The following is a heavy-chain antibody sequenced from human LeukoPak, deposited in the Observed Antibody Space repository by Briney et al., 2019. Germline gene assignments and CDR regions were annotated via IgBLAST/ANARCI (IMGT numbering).Heavy chain of an antibody. J-gene: IGHJ4*02. CDR1: GGSFSGYY. CDR3: ARGGYSYGNHPFDY. CDR2: ISYSGST. V-gene: IGHV4-59*01. Sequence: SETLSLTCAVYGGSFSGYYWSWIRQPPGKGLEWIGYISYSGSTNYNPPLRSRVTISVDTSKNQFSLKLSSVTAADTAVYYCARGGYSYGNHPFDYWGQGTLVTVSS. D-gene: IGHD5-18*01.